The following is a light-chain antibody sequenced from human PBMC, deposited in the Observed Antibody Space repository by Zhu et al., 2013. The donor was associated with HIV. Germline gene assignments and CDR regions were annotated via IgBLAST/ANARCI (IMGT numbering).Light chain of an antibody. J-gene: IGKJ4*01. V-gene: IGKV3-15*01. CDR2: SAS. Sequence: DIVMTQFPGTLSVSPGETATLSCRASQSVGSNLAWYQQKPGQAPRLLISSASNRATGIPARFSGSGSGTEFTLTISSLQSEDFAVYYCQQRSNWPLTFGGGTKVEIK. CDR1: QSVGSN. CDR3: QQRSNWPLT.